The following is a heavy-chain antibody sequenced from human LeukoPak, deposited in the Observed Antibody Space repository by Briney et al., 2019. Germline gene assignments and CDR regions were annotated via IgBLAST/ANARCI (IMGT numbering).Heavy chain of an antibody. Sequence: ASVKVPCKASRYTFTDYYIHWVRQAPGQGLEWMGWIDPKSGGTNYSQKFQGRGTIIRDTSISTAYMEVSSLRSDDTAIYYCAGLSSVAARPGWVDPWGQGTLVTVSS. CDR1: RYTFTDYY. CDR2: IDPKSGGT. CDR3: AGLSSVAARPGWVDP. D-gene: IGHD6-6*01. J-gene: IGHJ5*02. V-gene: IGHV1-2*02.